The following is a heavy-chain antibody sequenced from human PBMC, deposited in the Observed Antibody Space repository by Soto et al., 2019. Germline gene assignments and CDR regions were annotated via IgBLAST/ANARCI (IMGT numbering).Heavy chain of an antibody. J-gene: IGHJ4*02. CDR1: GFTFSSYA. Sequence: GGSLRHSCAASGFTFSSYAMSWVRQAPGKGLEWVSAISGSGGSTYYADSVKGRFTISRDNSKNTLYLQMNSLRAEDTAVYYCAKVLGYSGYNGPLLWGQGTLVTVSS. CDR2: ISGSGGST. V-gene: IGHV3-23*01. CDR3: AKVLGYSGYNGPLL. D-gene: IGHD5-12*01.